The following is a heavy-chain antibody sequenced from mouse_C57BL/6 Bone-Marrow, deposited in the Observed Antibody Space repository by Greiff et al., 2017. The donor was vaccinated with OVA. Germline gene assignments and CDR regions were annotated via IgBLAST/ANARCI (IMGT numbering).Heavy chain of an antibody. CDR2: IWGGGGT. CDR1: GFSLTSYG. V-gene: IGHV2-9*01. Sequence: QVQLKESGPGLVAPSQSLSITCTVSGFSLTSYGVDWVRQPPGQGLEWLGEIWGGGGTNYNSALMSRLSICKDNSKSKVFLKMISLQTDDTAIDYCAERGSGYVAFDYWGQGTLVTVSA. J-gene: IGHJ3*01. CDR3: AERGSGYVAFDY. D-gene: IGHD3-2*02.